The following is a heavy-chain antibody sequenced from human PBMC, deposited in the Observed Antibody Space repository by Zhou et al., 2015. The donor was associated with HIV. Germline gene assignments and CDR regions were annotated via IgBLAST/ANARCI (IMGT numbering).Heavy chain of an antibody. J-gene: IGHJ1*01. V-gene: IGHV1-18*04. CDR2: ISPYNDNT. D-gene: IGHD4-17*01. CDR1: GYTFTSFP. CDR3: ARGFSHGDYEVFFKE. Sequence: QVQLVQSEGEVKKPGASVKVSCKISGYTFTSFPIGWVRQAPGQGLEWMGWISPYNDNTTYAEKFQGRLTLTTHTFTDTVYMDLRNLRSDDTAVYYCARGFSHGDYEVFFKEWGQGTLITVSS.